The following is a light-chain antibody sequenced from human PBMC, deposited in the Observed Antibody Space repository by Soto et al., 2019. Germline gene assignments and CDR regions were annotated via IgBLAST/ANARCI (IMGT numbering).Light chain of an antibody. V-gene: IGKV3-20*01. Sequence: EIVFTQSPGTLSLSPGERATLSCRASQSVSSSYLAWYQQKPGQAPRLLIYGASSRATGIPARFSGSGSGTEFTLTISSLQSEDFAVYYCQQYGSSPWTFGQGTKVDIK. CDR3: QQYGSSPWT. CDR2: GAS. J-gene: IGKJ1*01. CDR1: QSVSSSY.